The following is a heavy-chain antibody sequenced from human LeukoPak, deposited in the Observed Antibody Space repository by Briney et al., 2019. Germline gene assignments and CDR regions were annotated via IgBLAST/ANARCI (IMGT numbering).Heavy chain of an antibody. CDR1: GGSFSGYY. Sequence: SETLSLTCAVYGGSFSGYYWSWIRQPPGKGLGWIGEINHSGSTNYNPSLKSRVTISVDTSKNQFSLKLSSVTAADTAVYYCARGYNWNYYFDYWGQGTLVTVSS. J-gene: IGHJ4*02. CDR3: ARGYNWNYYFDY. CDR2: INHSGST. V-gene: IGHV4-34*01. D-gene: IGHD1-7*01.